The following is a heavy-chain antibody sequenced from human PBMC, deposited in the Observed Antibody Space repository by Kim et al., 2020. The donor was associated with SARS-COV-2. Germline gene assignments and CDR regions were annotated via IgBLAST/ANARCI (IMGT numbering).Heavy chain of an antibody. CDR2: R. J-gene: IGHJ4*02. Sequence: RIYARNFQGRGTMTRDTSTSTVYMEVNSLRSEDTALYYCARERRGEVDYWGQGTLVTVSS. CDR3: ARERRGEVDY. D-gene: IGHD3-10*01. V-gene: IGHV1-46*01.